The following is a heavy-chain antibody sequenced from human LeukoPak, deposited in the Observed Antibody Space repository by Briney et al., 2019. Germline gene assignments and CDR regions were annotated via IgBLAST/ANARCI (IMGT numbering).Heavy chain of an antibody. CDR1: GYSYTSYW. Sequence: GASLKISSKGAGYSYTSYWIGWGRQMPGKGLEWMRIIYPGDSDTRYSPSFQGQVTISADKSSSTAYLQWSSLKASDTAMYYCARSPWLAVAGDYYYGMDVWGQGTTVTVSS. CDR2: IYPGDSDT. J-gene: IGHJ6*02. D-gene: IGHD6-19*01. CDR3: ARSPWLAVAGDYYYGMDV. V-gene: IGHV5-51*01.